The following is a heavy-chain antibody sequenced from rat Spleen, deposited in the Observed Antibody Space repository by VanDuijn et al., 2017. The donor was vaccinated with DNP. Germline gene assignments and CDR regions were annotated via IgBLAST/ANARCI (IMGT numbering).Heavy chain of an antibody. CDR3: ARWSTSHWYFDF. CDR2: ITNSGGNT. CDR1: GFIFSVYG. D-gene: IGHD3-1*01. Sequence: EVQLVESGGGLVQPGRSLKLSCAASGFIFSVYGMAWVRQAPTKGLEWVASITNSGGNTYYRDSVKGRFTISRDSAESTLYLQISSLRSEDMATYYCARWSTSHWYFDFWGPGTMVTVSS. J-gene: IGHJ1*01. V-gene: IGHV5S13*01.